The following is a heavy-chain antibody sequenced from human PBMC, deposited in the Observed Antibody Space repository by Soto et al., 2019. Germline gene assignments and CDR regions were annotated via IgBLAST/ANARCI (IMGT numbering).Heavy chain of an antibody. CDR1: GGSFSGYY. Sequence: QVQLQQWGAGLLKTSETLSLTCAVYGGSFSGYYCNWIRQPPGKGLEWIGEINHSGSTNYNLSLKSRVNISVDTSKNQFSLRLSSVTAADTAVYYGARGVPVQVVVDGFDPWGQGTLVTVSS. J-gene: IGHJ5*02. CDR3: ARGVPVQVVVDGFDP. CDR2: INHSGST. D-gene: IGHD3-22*01. V-gene: IGHV4-34*01.